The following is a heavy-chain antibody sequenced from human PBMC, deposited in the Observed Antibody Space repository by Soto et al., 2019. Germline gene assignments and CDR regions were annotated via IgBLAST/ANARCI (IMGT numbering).Heavy chain of an antibody. J-gene: IGHJ5*02. CDR2: IFPSDSDT. Sequence: ESLKISCRTSGYRFTSYWIAWVRQMPGKGLEWMGIIFPSDSDTRYSPSFQGQVTISADRSTSTVFLQWASLKASDTAVYFCARKDKSGYFSWFDPWGQGNRVTV. V-gene: IGHV5-51*01. CDR1: GYRFTSYW. CDR3: ARKDKSGYFSWFDP. D-gene: IGHD3-22*01.